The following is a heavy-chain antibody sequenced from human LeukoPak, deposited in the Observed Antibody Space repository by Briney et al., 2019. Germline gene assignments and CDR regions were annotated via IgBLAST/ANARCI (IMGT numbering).Heavy chain of an antibody. Sequence: SETLSLTCTVSGGSITGYYWTWIRQPAGKVLEWIGRIYSGGSTNYNPPLKSRVTMSVDTSKNQFSLKLSSVTAADTAVYYCATGRDADSARGYYDMDVWGQGTTVAVS. CDR2: IYSGGST. V-gene: IGHV4-4*07. J-gene: IGHJ6*02. CDR3: ATGRDADSARGYYDMDV. D-gene: IGHD5-24*01. CDR1: GGSITGYY.